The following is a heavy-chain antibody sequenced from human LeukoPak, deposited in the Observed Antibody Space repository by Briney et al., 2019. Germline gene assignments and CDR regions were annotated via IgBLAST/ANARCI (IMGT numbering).Heavy chain of an antibody. D-gene: IGHD3-10*01. Sequence: GGSLRLSCAASGFTFSSYGMHWVRQAPGKGLEWVAVISYDGSNKCYADSVKGRFTISRDNSKNTLYLQMNSLRAEDTAVYYCASSSGSYWGQGTLVTVSS. CDR1: GFTFSSYG. V-gene: IGHV3-30*03. CDR3: ASSSGSY. J-gene: IGHJ4*02. CDR2: ISYDGSNK.